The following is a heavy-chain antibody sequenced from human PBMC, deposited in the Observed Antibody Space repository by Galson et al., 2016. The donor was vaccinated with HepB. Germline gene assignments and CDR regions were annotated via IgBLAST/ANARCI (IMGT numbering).Heavy chain of an antibody. V-gene: IGHV4-31*03. J-gene: IGHJ6*02. CDR1: GASIATTACY. CDR3: ARVLLSSGWYPLIYYAMDV. CDR2: MDYSGNS. Sequence: TLSLTCTVSGASIATTACYWSWIRQPPGKGLEWIGYMDYSGNSYYNPSLNTRVTISIDTSKDQFSLGLSSVTAADTAVYFCARVLLSSGWYPLIYYAMDVWGQGTTVTVSS. D-gene: IGHD6-19*01.